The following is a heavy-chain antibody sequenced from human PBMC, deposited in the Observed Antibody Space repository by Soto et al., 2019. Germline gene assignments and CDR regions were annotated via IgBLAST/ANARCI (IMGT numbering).Heavy chain of an antibody. CDR1: GGPIITYY. CDR3: ARDAGYQLTGAFDI. V-gene: IGHV4-59*01. CDR2: ISYIGTN. Sequence: QVQLQESGPGLVNPSETLSLTCTVSGGPIITYYWSWIRQSPEKGLEWIGFISYIGTNQYNPSFKRRVTMSVETSKNQFSLSLTSVSAADTAVYYCARDAGYQLTGAFDIWGPGTMVAGAS. J-gene: IGHJ3*02. D-gene: IGHD2-2*01.